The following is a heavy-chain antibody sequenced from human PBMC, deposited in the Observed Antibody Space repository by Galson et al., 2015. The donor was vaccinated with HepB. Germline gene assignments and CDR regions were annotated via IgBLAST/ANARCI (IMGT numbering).Heavy chain of an antibody. CDR1: GYTFTSYG. V-gene: IGHV1-18*01. CDR2: ISAYNGNT. J-gene: IGHJ3*02. Sequence: SVKVSCKASGYTFTSYGISWVRQAPGQGLEWMGWISAYNGNTNYAQKLQGRVTMTTDTSTSTAYMELRSLRSDDTAVYYCARDLRYYDSSGAFDIWGQGTMVTVSS. CDR3: ARDLRYYDSSGAFDI. D-gene: IGHD3-22*01.